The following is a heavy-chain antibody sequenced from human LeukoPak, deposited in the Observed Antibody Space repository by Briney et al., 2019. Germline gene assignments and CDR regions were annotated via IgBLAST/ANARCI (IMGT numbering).Heavy chain of an antibody. Sequence: ASVKVSCKAFGYTFTNNWMHWVRQAPGQGPEWMGLISPTGGSTAYAQKFQGRVTLTRDMSTSTDYLELSSLRSEDTAVYYCARDNSVRDEAWWFYPWGQGTLVTVSS. CDR3: ARDNSVRDEAWWFYP. D-gene: IGHD5-24*01. V-gene: IGHV1-46*01. CDR1: GYTFTNNW. CDR2: ISPTGGST. J-gene: IGHJ5*02.